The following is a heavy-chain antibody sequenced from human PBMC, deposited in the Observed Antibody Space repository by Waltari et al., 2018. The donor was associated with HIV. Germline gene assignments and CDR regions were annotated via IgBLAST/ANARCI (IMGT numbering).Heavy chain of an antibody. CDR1: GGTFSTSA. CDR2: IIPLFGIA. J-gene: IGHJ4*02. CDR3: ARAPSSGWFQGIYYFDY. Sequence: QVQLLQSGAEVKKPGSSVKVSCKASGGTFSTSAITWVRQAPGQGLEWLGGIIPLFGIAKYAPKFQDRVTFTAGESTTTIYMELSSLTSEDTAMYYCARAPSSGWFQGIYYFDYWGQGTLVTVSS. D-gene: IGHD6-19*01. V-gene: IGHV1-69*01.